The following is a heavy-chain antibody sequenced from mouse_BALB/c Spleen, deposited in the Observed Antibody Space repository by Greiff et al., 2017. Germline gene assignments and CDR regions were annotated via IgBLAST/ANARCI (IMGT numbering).Heavy chain of an antibody. D-gene: IGHD1-2*01. V-gene: IGHV14-3*02. J-gene: IGHJ2*01. CDR2: IDPANGNT. CDR1: GFNIKDTY. Sequence: EVQLQQSGAELVKPGASVKLSCTASGFNIKDTYMHWVKQRPEQGLEWIGRIDPANGNTKYDPKFQGKATITADTSSNTAYLQLSSLTSEDTAVYYCAREFITTAFDYWGQGTTLTVAS. CDR3: AREFITTAFDY.